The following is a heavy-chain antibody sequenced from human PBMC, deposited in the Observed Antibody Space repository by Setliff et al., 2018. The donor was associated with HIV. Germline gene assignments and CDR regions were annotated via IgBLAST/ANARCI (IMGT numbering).Heavy chain of an antibody. V-gene: IGHV3-7*01. J-gene: IGHJ4*02. Sequence: PGGSLRLSCAASGFSISDFWMSWVRQAPGKGLEWVANIKEDGSEQYYMDSVKGRFTISRDNAKNSLYLQMNSLTAEDTAVYYCARDVSWRVRTYIDYWGQGALVTVSS. CDR1: GFSISDFW. CDR2: IKEDGSEQ. CDR3: ARDVSWRVRTYIDY. D-gene: IGHD3-3*01.